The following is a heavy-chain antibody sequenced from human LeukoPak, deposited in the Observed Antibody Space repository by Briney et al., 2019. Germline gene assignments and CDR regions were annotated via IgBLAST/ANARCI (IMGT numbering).Heavy chain of an antibody. CDR2: ISSSGHSI. D-gene: IGHD6-19*01. V-gene: IGHV3-11*01. Sequence: GGSLRLSCAASGFTFSGFYMSWIRQAPGKGLECVSYISSSGHSIYYADSVKGRFTISRDNAKTSLYLQMNSLRADDTALYYCARVWERTVAGGRGALDYWGQGTLVTVSS. J-gene: IGHJ4*02. CDR1: GFTFSGFY. CDR3: ARVWERTVAGGRGALDY.